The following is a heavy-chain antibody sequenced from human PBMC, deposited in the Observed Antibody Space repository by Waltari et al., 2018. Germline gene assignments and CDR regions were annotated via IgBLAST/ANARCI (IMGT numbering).Heavy chain of an antibody. CDR1: GFTVNSY. J-gene: IGHJ3*01. V-gene: IGHV3-53*02. CDR2: MFSGGST. CDR3: AKASTKVGPSGGGLYAFDV. D-gene: IGHD1-26*01. Sequence: EERLVETGGGLIQPGGSLRLSCAASGFTVNSYMSWVRQAPGKGLGWVSVMFSGGSTYYAKSVEGRFTISRDKSQNTLYLQMDSLRTEDTALYYCAKASTKVGPSGGGLYAFDVWGQGTMVTVSS.